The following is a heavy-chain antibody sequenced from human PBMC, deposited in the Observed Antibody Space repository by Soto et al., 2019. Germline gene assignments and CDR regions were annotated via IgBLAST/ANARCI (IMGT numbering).Heavy chain of an antibody. Sequence: QVQLVESGGGVVQPGRSLRLSCAVSGFTLSSHAMHWVRQAPGKGLEWVALILSDGSNKYYADSVKGRFTTSRDNSQNTVYLQMNSLSVEDTAVYYCARDDEGGSDCDLGYWGQGALVTVSS. CDR3: ARDDEGGSDCDLGY. D-gene: IGHD1-26*01. CDR1: GFTLSSHA. V-gene: IGHV3-30-3*01. J-gene: IGHJ4*02. CDR2: ILSDGSNK.